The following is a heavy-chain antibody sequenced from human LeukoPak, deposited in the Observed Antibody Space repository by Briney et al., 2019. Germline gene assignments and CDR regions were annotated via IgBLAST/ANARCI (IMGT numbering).Heavy chain of an antibody. CDR3: ALEGDSFDY. CDR1: GFTFSSYA. Sequence: PGGSLRLSCAASGFTFSSYAMHWVRQAPGKGLEWVAVISYDRSNKYYADSVKGRFTISRDNSKNTLYLQMNSPRAEDTAVYYCALEGDSFDYWGQGTLVTVSS. V-gene: IGHV3-30-3*01. D-gene: IGHD2-21*01. J-gene: IGHJ4*02. CDR2: ISYDRSNK.